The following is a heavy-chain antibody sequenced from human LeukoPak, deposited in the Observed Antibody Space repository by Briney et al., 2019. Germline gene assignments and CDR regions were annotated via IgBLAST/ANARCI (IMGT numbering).Heavy chain of an antibody. D-gene: IGHD3-22*01. CDR3: ARDGSPGVIGY. Sequence: PSETLSLTCTVAGGSISSSSYCWGWIRQPPGKGLEWIGSIYYSGSTYYNPSLKSRVTISVDTSKNQFSLKLSSVTAADTAVYYCARDGSPGVIGYWGQGTLVTVSS. V-gene: IGHV4-39*07. CDR2: IYYSGST. CDR1: GGSISSSSYC. J-gene: IGHJ4*02.